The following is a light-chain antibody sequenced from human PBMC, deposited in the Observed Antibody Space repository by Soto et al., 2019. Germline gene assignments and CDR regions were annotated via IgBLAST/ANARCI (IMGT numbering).Light chain of an antibody. V-gene: IGKV3-15*01. CDR3: QQYNNWPPA. J-gene: IGKJ1*01. Sequence: EIVMTQSPATLSVSPGERATLSCSASQSVSGNLAWYQQKPGQPPRLLIYVASTRATGIPARFSANGSGTEFTLNISGLQSEDFAVYYCQQYNNWPPAFGQGTKVAIK. CDR1: QSVSGN. CDR2: VAS.